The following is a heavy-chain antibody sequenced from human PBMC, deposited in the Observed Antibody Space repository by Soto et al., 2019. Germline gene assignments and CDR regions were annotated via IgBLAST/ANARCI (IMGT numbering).Heavy chain of an antibody. J-gene: IGHJ6*03. D-gene: IGHD1-20*01. Sequence: PSETLSLTCIVSGDSISSSSYYWVWIRQPPGKGLEWIGSIYYSGTTYYNPSLESRVTISIDTSKNQFSLKVSSLTAADTAVYYCARAITGYYYYYYMDVWGKGTTVTVSS. CDR2: IYYSGTT. CDR3: ARAITGYYYYYYMDV. V-gene: IGHV4-39*01. CDR1: GDSISSSSYY.